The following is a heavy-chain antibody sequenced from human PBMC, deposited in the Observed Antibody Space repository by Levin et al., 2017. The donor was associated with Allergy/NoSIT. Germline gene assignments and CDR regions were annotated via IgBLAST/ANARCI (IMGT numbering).Heavy chain of an antibody. Sequence: GGSLRLSCAASGFTFSSYAMSWVRQAPGKGLEWVSAISGSGGSTYYADSVKGRFTISRDNSKNTLYLQMNSLRAEDTAVYYCAKDLLSYGKQQLGDWYFDLWGRGTLVTVSS. D-gene: IGHD6-13*01. CDR3: AKDLLSYGKQQLGDWYFDL. V-gene: IGHV3-23*01. CDR2: ISGSGGST. CDR1: GFTFSSYA. J-gene: IGHJ2*01.